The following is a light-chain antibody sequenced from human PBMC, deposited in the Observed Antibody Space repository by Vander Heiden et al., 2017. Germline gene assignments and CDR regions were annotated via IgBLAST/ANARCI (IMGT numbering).Light chain of an antibody. J-gene: IGKJ2*01. CDR1: QSITSW. Sequence: DIQMTQSPSTLSASVGDRVTITCRASQSITSWLAWYQPKPVRAPNLLFYDASTLEDEVPSRFSGSGSGTEFTLTISSLQPDDFSTYYCQQYDTYSYTFGQGTKVDI. V-gene: IGKV1-5*01. CDR2: DAS. CDR3: QQYDTYSYT.